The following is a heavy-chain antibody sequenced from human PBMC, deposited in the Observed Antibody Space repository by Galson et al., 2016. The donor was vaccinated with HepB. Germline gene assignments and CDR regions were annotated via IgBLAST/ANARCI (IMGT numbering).Heavy chain of an antibody. CDR2: IHYSGRT. J-gene: IGHJ3*02. V-gene: IGHV4-39*07. CDR1: GGSISSSTYY. Sequence: SETLSLTCTVSGGSISSSTYYWGWIRQPPGKGLEWIASIHYSGRTYYNPSLKSRVTISVDTSKKQFSLKLSSVTAADTAVYYCARARRGPILTGLNVGDAFDIWGQGTMVTVSS. D-gene: IGHD3-9*01. CDR3: ARARRGPILTGLNVGDAFDI.